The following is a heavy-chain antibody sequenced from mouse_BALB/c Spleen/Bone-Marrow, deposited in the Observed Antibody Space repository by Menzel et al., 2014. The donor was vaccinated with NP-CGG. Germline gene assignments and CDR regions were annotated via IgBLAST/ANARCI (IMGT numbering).Heavy chain of an antibody. CDR2: IWAGGST. Sequence: QVQLKESGPGLVAPSQSQSITCTVSGFSLTSYGVHWVRQPPGKGLEWLGVIWAGGSTNYNSALMSRLSISKDNSKSQVFLKMNSLQTDDTAMYYXXXXXXXXXYYAMDYWGQGTSVTVSS. CDR3: XXXXXXXXYYAMDY. J-gene: IGHJ4*01. V-gene: IGHV2-9*02. CDR1: GFSLTSYG.